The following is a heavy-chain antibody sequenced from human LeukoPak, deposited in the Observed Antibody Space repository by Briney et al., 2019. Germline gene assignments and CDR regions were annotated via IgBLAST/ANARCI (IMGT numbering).Heavy chain of an antibody. J-gene: IGHJ6*03. CDR2: IYYNWST. D-gene: IGHD3-22*01. Sequence: TSETLSLTCTVSSGSISSHYWSWIRHPPRKGLGGIGYIYYNWSTDYNPSLKIRSTISVDTAKNQFSLKLSSVTAADTAVYYCARGPHYHDSSGYSPYYYYYMDVWGKGKPVTVSS. CDR3: ARGPHYHDSSGYSPYYYYYMDV. CDR1: SGSISSHY. V-gene: IGHV4-59*11.